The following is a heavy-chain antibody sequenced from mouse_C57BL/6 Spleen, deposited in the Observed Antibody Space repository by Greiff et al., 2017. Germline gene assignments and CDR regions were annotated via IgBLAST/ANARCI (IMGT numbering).Heavy chain of an antibody. CDR1: GFTFSSYA. Sequence: EVKLVESGGGLVKPGGSLKLSCAASGFTFSSYAMSWVRQTPEKRLEWVATISDGGSYTYYPDNVKGRFTISRDNAKNNLYLQMSHLKSEDTAMYYCARDRRWDDAMDYWGQGTSVTVSS. D-gene: IGHD4-1*01. CDR2: ISDGGSYT. CDR3: ARDRRWDDAMDY. J-gene: IGHJ4*01. V-gene: IGHV5-4*01.